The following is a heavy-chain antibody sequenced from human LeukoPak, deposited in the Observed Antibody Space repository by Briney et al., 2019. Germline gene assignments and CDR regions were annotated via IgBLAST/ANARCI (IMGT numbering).Heavy chain of an antibody. V-gene: IGHV4-59*08. CDR1: GGSISSYY. CDR3: ARQPYYDSSGYPDY. Sequence: PSETLSLTCTVSGGSISSYYWSWIRKPPGKGLEWIGYIYYSGSTNYNPSLKSRVTISVDTSKNQFSLKLSSVTAADTAVYYCARQPYYDSSGYPDYWGQGTLVTVSS. J-gene: IGHJ4*02. CDR2: IYYSGST. D-gene: IGHD3-22*01.